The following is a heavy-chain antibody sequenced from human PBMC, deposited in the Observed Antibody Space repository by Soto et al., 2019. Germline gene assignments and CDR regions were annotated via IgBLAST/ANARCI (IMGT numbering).Heavy chain of an antibody. Sequence: GVSLRLSCAVSPIRLENFGMSWVRQAPGKGLESILSISGSGFKKYYADTVKCRFTICRDNSKSTVYLELNNLRAEDTGVYHCAKNQGVELVPLATVDWFDPWGQGSVVTVSS. V-gene: IGHV3-23*01. CDR3: AKNQGVELVPLATVDWFDP. CDR2: ISGSGFKK. D-gene: IGHD1-26*01. CDR1: PIRLENFG. J-gene: IGHJ5*02.